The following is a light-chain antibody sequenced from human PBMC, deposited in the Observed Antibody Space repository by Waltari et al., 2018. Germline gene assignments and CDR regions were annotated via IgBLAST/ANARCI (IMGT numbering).Light chain of an antibody. CDR1: QTISTN. V-gene: IGKV3-15*01. J-gene: IGKJ4*01. Sequence: VMTQSPGPLAVSPGERATLSCRASQTISTNLDWYQQKPGQAPRLLIFGASTRATGIPARFSGSGSGTECTLTISSLQSEDFAIYYCQQYNLWPLTFGGGTTVEI. CDR2: GAS. CDR3: QQYNLWPLT.